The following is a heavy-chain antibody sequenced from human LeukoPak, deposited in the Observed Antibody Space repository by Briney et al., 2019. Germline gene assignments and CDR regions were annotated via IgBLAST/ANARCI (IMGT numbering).Heavy chain of an antibody. CDR1: GGSISSYY. J-gene: IGHJ6*02. CDR2: IYYSGST. V-gene: IGHV4-59*08. CDR3: ARRHGDYRNYYYYYGMDV. D-gene: IGHD4-17*01. Sequence: PSETLSLTCTVSGGSISSYYWSWIRQPPGKGLEWNGYIYYSGSTNYNPSLKSRVTISVDTSKNQFSLKLSSVTAADTAVYYCARRHGDYRNYYYYYGMDVWGQGTTVTVSS.